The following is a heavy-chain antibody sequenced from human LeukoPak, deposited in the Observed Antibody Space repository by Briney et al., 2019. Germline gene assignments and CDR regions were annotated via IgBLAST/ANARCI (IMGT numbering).Heavy chain of an antibody. CDR2: ISGNGVST. V-gene: IGHV3-23*01. Sequence: GGSLRLSCAASGFTFSSYAMTWGRQAPGKGLEWVSTISGNGVSTYYADSVKGRFTISRDNSKNTLYLQMNSLRAEDTAVYYCAKGGMGWIAAAGNYFDYWGQGTLVTVSS. CDR3: AKGGMGWIAAAGNYFDY. J-gene: IGHJ4*02. CDR1: GFTFSSYA. D-gene: IGHD6-13*01.